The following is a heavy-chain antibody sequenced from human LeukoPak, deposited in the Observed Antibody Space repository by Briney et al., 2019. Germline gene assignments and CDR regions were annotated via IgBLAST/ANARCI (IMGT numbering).Heavy chain of an antibody. V-gene: IGHV1-2*06. CDR1: GYTFTGYY. J-gene: IGHJ6*02. CDR3: ARDRGSGYDYSTYYYGMDV. D-gene: IGHD5-12*01. CDR2: INPNSGGT. Sequence: ASVKVSCKASGYTFTGYYMHWVRQAPGQGLEWMGRINPNSGGTNYAQKSQGRVTMTRDTSISTAYMELSRLRSDDTAVYYCARDRGSGYDYSTYYYGMDVWGQGTTVTVSS.